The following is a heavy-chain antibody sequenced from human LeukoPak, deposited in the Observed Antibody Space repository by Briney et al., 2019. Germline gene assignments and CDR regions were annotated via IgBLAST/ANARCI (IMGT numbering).Heavy chain of an antibody. J-gene: IGHJ6*02. CDR1: GFTFSSYW. CDR2: IKQDGSEK. CDR3: ARDPGTYYYYGMDV. V-gene: IGHV3-7*01. D-gene: IGHD1-1*01. Sequence: GSLRISWSASGFTFSSYWMSWVRQAPGKGLEWVANIKQDGSEKYYVDSVKGLFTISRDNAKNSLYLQMNSLRAEDTAVYYCARDPGTYYYYGMDVWGQGTTVTVSS.